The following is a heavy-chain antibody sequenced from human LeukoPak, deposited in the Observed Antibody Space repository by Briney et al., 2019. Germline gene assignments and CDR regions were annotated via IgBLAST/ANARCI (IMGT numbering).Heavy chain of an antibody. CDR2: IHDGGSPI. J-gene: IGHJ4*02. CDR3: SRGGSSRFFY. D-gene: IGHD6-13*01. V-gene: IGHV3-48*01. Sequence: PGGALRLSRAASGFTFSAYSMTWVRQAAGKGLGWISYIHDGGSPIYYADSVKGLFTVSRDNAKNSLYLQTNSLRAEDTAASYCSRGGSSRFFYWGQGTVVTVSS. CDR1: GFTFSAYS.